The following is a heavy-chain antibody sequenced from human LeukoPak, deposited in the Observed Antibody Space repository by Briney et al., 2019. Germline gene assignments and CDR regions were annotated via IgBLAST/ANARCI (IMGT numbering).Heavy chain of an antibody. CDR3: ASRLIVVVVAATDY. V-gene: IGHV3-30-3*01. CDR1: GFTFSSYA. D-gene: IGHD2-15*01. Sequence: GGSLRLSCAASGFTFSSYAMHWVRQAPGKGLEWVAVISYDGSNKYYADSVKGRFTISRDNSKNTLYLQMNSLRAEDTAVYYCASRLIVVVVAATDYWGQGTLVTVSS. CDR2: ISYDGSNK. J-gene: IGHJ4*02.